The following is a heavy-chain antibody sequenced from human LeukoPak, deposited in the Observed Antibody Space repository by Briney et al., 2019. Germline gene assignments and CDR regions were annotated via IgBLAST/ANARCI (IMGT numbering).Heavy chain of an antibody. V-gene: IGHV1-18*01. CDR1: GYTFTSYG. Sequence: RASVKVSCKASGYTFTSYGISWVRQAPGQGLEWMGWISAYNGNTNYAQKLQGRVTMTTDTSTSTAYMEPRSLRSDDTAVYYCARGASDTAMVPYYFDYWGQGTLVTVSS. J-gene: IGHJ4*02. D-gene: IGHD5-18*01. CDR2: ISAYNGNT. CDR3: ARGASDTAMVPYYFDY.